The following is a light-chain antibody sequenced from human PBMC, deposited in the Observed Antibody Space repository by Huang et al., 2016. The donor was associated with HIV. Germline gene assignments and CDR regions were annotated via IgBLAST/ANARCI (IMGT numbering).Light chain of an antibody. J-gene: IGKJ2*01. CDR2: AGS. V-gene: IGKV3-15*01. CDR1: QTVSSN. CDR3: QHYRVWPPVYT. Sequence: ELVMTQPPATLSVPPGERATFSSRARQTVSSNLAWYQQKPGQAPRLLICAGSTRATDIPARFSGSGSGTEFTLTISSLQSEDFAVYYCQHYRVWPPVYTFGQGTKLEIK.